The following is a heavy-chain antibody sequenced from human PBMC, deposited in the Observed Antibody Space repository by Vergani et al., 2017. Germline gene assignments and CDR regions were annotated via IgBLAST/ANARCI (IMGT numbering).Heavy chain of an antibody. D-gene: IGHD3-3*01. CDR3: ARMTYYDFWSGYYTIYYFDY. V-gene: IGHV2-26*01. Sequence: QVTLRESGPALVKPTQTLTLTCTFSGFSLSTSGMCVSWIRQPPGKALEWLAHIFSNDEKSYSTSLKSRRTISKDTSKSQVVLTMTNMDPVDTATYYCARMTYYDFWSGYYTIYYFDYWGQGTLVTVSS. CDR1: GFSLSTSGMC. J-gene: IGHJ4*02. CDR2: IFSNDEK.